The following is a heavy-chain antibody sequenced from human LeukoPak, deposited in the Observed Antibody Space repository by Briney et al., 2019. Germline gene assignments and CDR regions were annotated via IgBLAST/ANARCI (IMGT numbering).Heavy chain of an antibody. D-gene: IGHD4-23*01. CDR1: GGSFSGYY. Sequence: SETLSLTCAVYGGSFSGYYWGWIRQPPGKGLEWIGEINHSGSTNYNPSLKSRVTISVDTSKNQFSLKLSSVTAADTAVYYCARAFDYGGNLSFGYWGQGTLVTVSS. J-gene: IGHJ4*02. CDR3: ARAFDYGGNLSFGY. V-gene: IGHV4-34*01. CDR2: INHSGST.